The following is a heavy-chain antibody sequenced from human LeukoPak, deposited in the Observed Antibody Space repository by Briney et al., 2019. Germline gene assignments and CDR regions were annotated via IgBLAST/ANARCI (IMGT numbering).Heavy chain of an antibody. Sequence: GGSLRLSCAASGFTVSSNYMSWVRQAPGKGLEWVSVIYSGGSTYYADSVKGRFTISRDNSKNTLYLQMNSLRAEDTAVYYCARSQTTAEYFQHWGQGTLVTVSS. CDR3: ARSQTTAEYFQH. CDR2: IYSGGST. D-gene: IGHD4-17*01. V-gene: IGHV3-66*01. CDR1: GFTVSSNY. J-gene: IGHJ1*01.